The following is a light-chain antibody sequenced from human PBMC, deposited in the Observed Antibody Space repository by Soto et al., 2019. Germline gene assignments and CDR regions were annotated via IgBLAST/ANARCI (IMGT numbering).Light chain of an antibody. V-gene: IGKV1-5*01. CDR1: QSISSW. CDR2: DAS. Sequence: DIQMTQSPSTLSASVGARVPITCRASQSISSWLAWYPQKPGKAPKLLIYDASSLESGVPSRFSGSGSGTDFTFTISNLQPEDIATYYCQQYDTLPPYTFGQGTKVDIK. CDR3: QQYDTLPPYT. J-gene: IGKJ2*01.